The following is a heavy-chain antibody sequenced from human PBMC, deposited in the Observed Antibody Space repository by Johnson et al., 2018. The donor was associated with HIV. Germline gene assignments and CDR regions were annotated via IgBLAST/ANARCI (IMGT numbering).Heavy chain of an antibody. D-gene: IGHD2-2*01. CDR3: AKESGYCSSSSCYGDAFDI. Sequence: QVQLVESGGGVVQPGGSLRLSCAASGFTFSSYGMHWVRQAPGKGLEWVAFIRYDGSNKYYADSVKGRFTISRDNSKNMLYLEVNSLRAEDTAVYYCAKESGYCSSSSCYGDAFDIWGQGTMVTVSS. J-gene: IGHJ3*02. V-gene: IGHV3-30*02. CDR2: IRYDGSNK. CDR1: GFTFSSYG.